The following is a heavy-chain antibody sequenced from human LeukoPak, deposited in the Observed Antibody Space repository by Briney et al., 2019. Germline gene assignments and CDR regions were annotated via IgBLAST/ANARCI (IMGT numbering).Heavy chain of an antibody. CDR3: ARSPDTAMDQTTFDY. Sequence: PSDTLSLTSAVSAGSISSAGYYWSLIRQHPGKGLEWIGYIYYSGSTYYNPSLKSRVTISVDTSKNQFSLKLSSVTAADTAVYYCARSPDTAMDQTTFDYWGQGTLVTVSS. V-gene: IGHV4-31*11. CDR2: IYYSGST. CDR1: AGSISSAGYY. J-gene: IGHJ4*02. D-gene: IGHD5-18*01.